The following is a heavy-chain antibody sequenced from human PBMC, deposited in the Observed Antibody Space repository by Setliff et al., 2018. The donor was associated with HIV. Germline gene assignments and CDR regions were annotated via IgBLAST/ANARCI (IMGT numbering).Heavy chain of an antibody. Sequence: ASVKVSCKTFGYSFTAYQMHWVRQAPGQGLEWMGWISAYNGNTNYPQKLQDRVTMTTDTSTSTAYMELRSLRSDDTAVYYCARDGYYYGSGSYSSFDYWGQGTLVTVSS. D-gene: IGHD3-10*01. CDR1: GYSFTAYQ. CDR3: ARDGYYYGSGSYSSFDY. J-gene: IGHJ4*02. V-gene: IGHV1-18*04. CDR2: ISAYNGNT.